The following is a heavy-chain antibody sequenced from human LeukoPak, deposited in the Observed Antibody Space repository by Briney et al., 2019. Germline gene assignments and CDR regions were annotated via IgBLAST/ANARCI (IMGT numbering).Heavy chain of an antibody. Sequence: PSETLSLTCTVSGGSISSYYWSWIRQPPGKGLEWIGFIYTSGSTNDNPSLKSRATMSVGTSKNQFSLKLSSVTAADTAVYYCARDRGGGWQPYYFDYWGQGTLVTVSS. J-gene: IGHJ4*02. CDR3: ARDRGGGWQPYYFDY. V-gene: IGHV4-4*09. D-gene: IGHD6-19*01. CDR2: IYTSGST. CDR1: GGSISSYY.